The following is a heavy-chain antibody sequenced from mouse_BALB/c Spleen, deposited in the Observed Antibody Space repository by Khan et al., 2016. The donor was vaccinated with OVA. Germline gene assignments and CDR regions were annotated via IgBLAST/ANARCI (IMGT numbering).Heavy chain of an antibody. CDR3: ARPPYFSYTLDY. Sequence: QIQLVQSGPELKKPGETVKISCKASGYTFTNYGMNWVKQSPGKTLKWMGWINTYTGEPTYADDFRDGFAFSLETSATTAYLQINNLKNEDTATYFCARPPYFSYTLDYWGQGTSVTVSS. J-gene: IGHJ4*01. V-gene: IGHV9-3-1*01. CDR2: INTYTGEP. D-gene: IGHD2-10*01. CDR1: GYTFTNYG.